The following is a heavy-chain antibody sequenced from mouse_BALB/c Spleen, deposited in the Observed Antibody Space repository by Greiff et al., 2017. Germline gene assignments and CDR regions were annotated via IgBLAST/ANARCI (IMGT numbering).Heavy chain of an antibody. V-gene: IGHV5-9-4*01. CDR1: GFTFSSYA. CDR3: ARRPRKGDTYFDY. D-gene: IGHD3-3*01. J-gene: IGHJ2*01. Sequence: EVQLVESGGGLVKPGGSLKLSCAASGFTFSSYAMSWVRQSPEKRLEWVAEISSGGSYTYYPDTVTGRFTISRDNAKNTLYLEMSSLRSEDTAMYYCARRPRKGDTYFDYWGQGTTLTVSS. CDR2: ISSGGSYT.